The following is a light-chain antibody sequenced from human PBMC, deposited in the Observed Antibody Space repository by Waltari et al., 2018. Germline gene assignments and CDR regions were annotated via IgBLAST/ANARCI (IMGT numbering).Light chain of an antibody. CDR3: QQRSSWPYS. J-gene: IGKJ2*03. Sequence: EIVLTQSPATLSCSPGDGATLPCRASQGVGRFLAWYQHKPGQSPRLLIYDASNRTTGIPARFSASGSGTDFTLTLSSLEPEDFAVYYCQQRSSWPYSFGQGTKLEI. V-gene: IGKV3-11*01. CDR2: DAS. CDR1: QGVGRF.